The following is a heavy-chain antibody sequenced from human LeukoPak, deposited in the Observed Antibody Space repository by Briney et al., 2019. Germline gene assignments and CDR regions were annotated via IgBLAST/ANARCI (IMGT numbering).Heavy chain of an antibody. CDR2: VSYTGST. CDR3: ASGGYCSSTSCYPTWFDP. CDR1: GGSISSYY. D-gene: IGHD2-2*01. Sequence: SETLSLTCTVSGGSISSYYWSWIRQPPGKGLEWIGYVSYTGSTNYNPSLQSRVTMSIDTSKNRFSLKLSSVTAADTAVYYCASGGYCSSTSCYPTWFDPWGQGTLVTVSS. J-gene: IGHJ5*02. V-gene: IGHV4-59*01.